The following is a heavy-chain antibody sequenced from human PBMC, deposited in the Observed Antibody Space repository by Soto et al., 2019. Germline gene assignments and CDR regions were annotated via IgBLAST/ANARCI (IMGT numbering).Heavy chain of an antibody. J-gene: IGHJ6*02. D-gene: IGHD3-10*02. Sequence: SVKVSCKASGGTFSNYAISWVRQAPGQGLEWMGGIIPLFGTANYAQKFQGRVTITADESTSTAYMELSSLRSEDTAVYYCASAPPPIYGIKDVRGYYGMDVWGQGSTITVSS. CDR2: IIPLFGTA. CDR1: GGTFSNYA. V-gene: IGHV1-69*13. CDR3: ASAPPPIYGIKDVRGYYGMDV.